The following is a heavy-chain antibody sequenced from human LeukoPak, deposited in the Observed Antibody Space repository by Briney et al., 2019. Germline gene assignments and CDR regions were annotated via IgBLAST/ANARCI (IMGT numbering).Heavy chain of an antibody. V-gene: IGHV3-48*03. CDR2: ICSSGSII. J-gene: IGHJ2*01. CDR1: GFTFTRYE. D-gene: IGHD1-26*01. Sequence: GGSLRLSCAAPGFTFTRYEMNWVREAPGKGVEWVSYICSSGSIIYYADSVKGRFTISRDNAKNSLYLQMNSLRAEDTAVYYCARGSEIVGASTGYWYFDLWGRGTLVTVSS. CDR3: ARGSEIVGASTGYWYFDL.